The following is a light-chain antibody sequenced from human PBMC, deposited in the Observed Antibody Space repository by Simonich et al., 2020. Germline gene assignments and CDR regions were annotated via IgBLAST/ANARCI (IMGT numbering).Light chain of an antibody. CDR2: EVS. J-gene: IGKJ5*01. CDR3: MQSIQLPIT. Sequence: DIVMTQTPLSLSVTPGQPASISCKSSQSLLHSDGKTYLYWYLQKPGQSPQLLIYEVSNRFFGVPDRFSGRGSGKDFTLKISRVEAEDVGVYYCMQSIQLPITFGQGTRLEIK. V-gene: IGKV2D-29*02. CDR1: QSLLHSDGKTY.